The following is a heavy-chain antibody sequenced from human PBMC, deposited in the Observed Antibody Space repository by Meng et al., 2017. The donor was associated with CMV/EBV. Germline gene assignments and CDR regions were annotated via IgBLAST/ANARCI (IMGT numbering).Heavy chain of an antibody. CDR2: ISAYNGNT. J-gene: IGHJ5*02. D-gene: IGHD3-10*01. V-gene: IGHV1-18*01. CDR1: GYTFTSYG. CDR3: ARRLGSGKGVIGWFDP. Sequence: QVRLDQSVAEGKKPGASVKGSCKASGYTFTSYGISWVRQAPGQGLEWMGWISAYNGNTNYAQKLQGRVTMTTDTSTSTAYMELRSLRSDDTAVYYCARRLGSGKGVIGWFDPWGQGTLVTVSS.